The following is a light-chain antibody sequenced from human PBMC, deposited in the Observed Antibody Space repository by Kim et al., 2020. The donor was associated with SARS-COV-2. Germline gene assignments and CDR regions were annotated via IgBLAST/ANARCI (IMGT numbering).Light chain of an antibody. J-gene: IGKJ4*01. V-gene: IGKV3-15*01. Sequence: VSPGERATRSCRASQSINTNLAGHQQKPGQAPRLLIYGASARAIDIPGRFSGRGSGTEFNLTINSLQSEDCAVYYCQQLHNWPLTFGGGTKVDIK. CDR1: QSINTN. CDR2: GAS. CDR3: QQLHNWPLT.